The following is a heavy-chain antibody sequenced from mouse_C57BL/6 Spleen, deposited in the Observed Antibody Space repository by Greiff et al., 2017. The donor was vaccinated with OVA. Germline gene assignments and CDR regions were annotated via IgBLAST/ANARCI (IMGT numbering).Heavy chain of an antibody. CDR1: GYTFTSYW. V-gene: IGHV1-55*01. CDR2: IYPGSGST. CDR3: ARERRENYLDY. D-gene: IGHD2-1*01. Sequence: QVQLQQPGAELVKPGASVKMSCKASGYTFTSYWLTWVKQRTGQGLEWIGDIYPGSGSTTYNEKFKSKATLTVDKASSTAYMQLSSLTSEDSAVYYCARERRENYLDYWGQGTSVTVSS. J-gene: IGHJ4*01.